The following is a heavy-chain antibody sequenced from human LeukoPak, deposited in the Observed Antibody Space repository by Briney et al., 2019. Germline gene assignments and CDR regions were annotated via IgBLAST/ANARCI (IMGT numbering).Heavy chain of an antibody. CDR3: ARGSGSYYKRGGPGGYCYYMDV. D-gene: IGHD3-10*01. V-gene: IGHV3-7*03. CDR2: IKQDGSEK. Sequence: PGGSLRLSCAASGFTFSSYWMSWVRQAPGKGLEWVANIKQDGSEKYYVDSVKGRFTISRDNAKNSLYLQMNSLRAEDTAVYYCARGSGSYYKRGGPGGYCYYMDVWGKGTTVTISS. CDR1: GFTFSSYW. J-gene: IGHJ6*03.